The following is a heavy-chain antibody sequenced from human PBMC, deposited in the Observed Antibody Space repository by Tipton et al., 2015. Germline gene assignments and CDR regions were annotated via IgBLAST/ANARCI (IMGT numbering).Heavy chain of an antibody. D-gene: IGHD2-15*01. Sequence: SLRLSCTASGFTFFIYAMNWVRQAPGKGPVWVSRINPDESFTSYADSVRGRFTISRDNVKNMLYLQMNSLRAEDTAVYYCARVEAASLYFHYYYGMDVWGQGTTVTVSS. CDR1: GFTFFIYA. V-gene: IGHV3-74*01. CDR2: INPDESFT. J-gene: IGHJ6*02. CDR3: ARVEAASLYFHYYYGMDV.